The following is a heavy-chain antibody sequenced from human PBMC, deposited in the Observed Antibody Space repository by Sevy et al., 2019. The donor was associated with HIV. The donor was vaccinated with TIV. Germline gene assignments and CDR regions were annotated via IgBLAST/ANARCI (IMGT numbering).Heavy chain of an antibody. CDR3: TTGGSILQH. CDR1: GFTFSDYY. D-gene: IGHD3-16*01. CDR2: IKSKTEAGTT. J-gene: IGHJ4*02. V-gene: IGHV3-15*01. Sequence: GGSLRLSCAASGFTFSDYYMNWVRQAPGKGLEWVGHIKSKTEAGTTDYAAPVKGRFTISRDDSRNTLDLQMNSLKAEDTALYYCTTGGSILQHWGQGTLVTVSS.